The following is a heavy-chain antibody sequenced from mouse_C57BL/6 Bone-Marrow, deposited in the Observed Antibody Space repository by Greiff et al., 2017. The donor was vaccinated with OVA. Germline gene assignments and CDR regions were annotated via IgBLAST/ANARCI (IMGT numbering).Heavy chain of an antibody. V-gene: IGHV1-63*01. CDR1: GYTFTNYW. Sequence: VQLQQSGAELVRPGTSVKMSCKASGYTFTNYWIGWAKQRPGHGLEWIGDIYPGGGYTNYNEKFKGKATLTADKSSSTAYMQFSSLTSEDSAIYYCARWGDFAWFAYGGQGTLVTVSA. CDR2: IYPGGGYT. CDR3: ARWGDFAWFAY. J-gene: IGHJ3*01.